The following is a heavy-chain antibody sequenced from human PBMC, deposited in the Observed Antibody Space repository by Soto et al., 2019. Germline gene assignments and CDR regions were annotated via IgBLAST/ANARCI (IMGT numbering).Heavy chain of an antibody. D-gene: IGHD1-26*01. CDR2: INADNGDS. J-gene: IGHJ4*02. CDR1: GYAFTSYT. Sequence: QVQLVQSGAEVKKPGASVKVSCNPSGYAFTSYTMHWVRQAPGQGLEWMGWINADNGDSKYSQKFQGRVTITRETSASIAYMEQSSLRSEDTAVYYCARDTGSGLRVEPGIFEYWGQGTLATVSS. CDR3: ARDTGSGLRVEPGIFEY. V-gene: IGHV1-3*01.